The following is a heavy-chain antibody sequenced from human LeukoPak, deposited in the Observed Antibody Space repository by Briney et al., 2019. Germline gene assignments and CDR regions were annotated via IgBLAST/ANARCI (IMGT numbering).Heavy chain of an antibody. CDR3: ARSRCSSTSCYGDLDY. CDR1: GYTFTSYG. D-gene: IGHD2-2*01. CDR2: ISAYNGNT. Sequence: ASVKVSCKASGYTFTSYGISWVRQAPGHGLEWMGWISAYNGNTNYAQKLQGRVTMTTDTSTSTAYMELRSLRSDDTAVYYCARSRCSSTSCYGDLDYWGQGTLVTVSS. J-gene: IGHJ4*02. V-gene: IGHV1-18*01.